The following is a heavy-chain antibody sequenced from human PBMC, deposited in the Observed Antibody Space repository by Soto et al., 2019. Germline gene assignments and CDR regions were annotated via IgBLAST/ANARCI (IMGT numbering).Heavy chain of an antibody. D-gene: IGHD3-3*01. CDR2: IYHSGST. Sequence: SETLSLTCAVSVYSISSGYYWGWIRQPPGKGLEWIGSIYHSGSTYYNPSLKSRVTISVDTSKNQFSLKLSSVTAADTAVYYCASQAPGIRIFGVVIIHNSFGPWGQG. CDR1: VYSISSGYY. J-gene: IGHJ5*02. CDR3: ASQAPGIRIFGVVIIHNSFGP. V-gene: IGHV4-38-2*01.